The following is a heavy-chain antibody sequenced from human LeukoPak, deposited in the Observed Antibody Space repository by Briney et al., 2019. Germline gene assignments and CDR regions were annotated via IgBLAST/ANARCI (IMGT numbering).Heavy chain of an antibody. J-gene: IGHJ4*02. CDR2: ISAYNGNT. CDR1: GYTFTSYG. Sequence: GASVKVSCKASGYTFTSYGISWVRQAPGQGLEWMGWISAYNGNTNYAQKLQGRVTMTTDTSTSTAYMELRSLRSDDTAVYYCARSERDSSSWYGGYYFDYWGQGTLVTVSS. V-gene: IGHV1-18*01. CDR3: ARSERDSSSWYGGYYFDY. D-gene: IGHD6-13*01.